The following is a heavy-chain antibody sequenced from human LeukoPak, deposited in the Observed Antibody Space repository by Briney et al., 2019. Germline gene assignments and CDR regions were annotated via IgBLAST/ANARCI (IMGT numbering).Heavy chain of an antibody. CDR2: IIPILGIA. J-gene: IGHJ6*02. V-gene: IGHV1-69*04. CDR3: ARASRLGYYYYGMDV. Sequence: GASVKVSCKASGGTFSSYAISWVRQAPGQGLEWMGRIIPILGIANYAQKFQGRVTITADKSTSTAYMELSSLRSEDTAVYYCARASRLGYYYYGMDVWGQGTTVTVSS. CDR1: GGTFSSYA. D-gene: IGHD6-19*01.